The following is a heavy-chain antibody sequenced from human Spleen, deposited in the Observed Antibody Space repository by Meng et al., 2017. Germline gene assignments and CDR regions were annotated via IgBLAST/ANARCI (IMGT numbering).Heavy chain of an antibody. CDR1: GYTFTSNA. Sequence: QGQLVQSGSELKKPGASVKVSCKASGYTFTSNAMNWVRQAPGQGLEWMGRINPKSGDTHYAQRFQGRVTMTGGTSISTAYMELSGLRSDDTAMYYCARDEDISAAGKLFGDYWGQGTLVTVSS. CDR2: INPKSGDT. CDR3: ARDEDISAAGKLFGDY. J-gene: IGHJ4*02. V-gene: IGHV1-2*06. D-gene: IGHD6-13*01.